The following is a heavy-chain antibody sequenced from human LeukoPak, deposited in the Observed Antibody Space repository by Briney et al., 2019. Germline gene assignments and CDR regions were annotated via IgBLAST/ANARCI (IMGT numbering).Heavy chain of an antibody. CDR2: IYCSGST. J-gene: IGHJ4*02. CDR3: ARHPSYYDRIDY. CDR1: GGSISSYY. Sequence: PSETLSLTCTVPGGSISSYYWSWIRQPPGKGLEWIGYIYCSGSTNYNPSLKSRVTISVDTSKNQFSLKLSSVTAADTAVYYCARHPSYYDRIDYWGQGTLVTVSS. D-gene: IGHD3-22*01. V-gene: IGHV4-59*08.